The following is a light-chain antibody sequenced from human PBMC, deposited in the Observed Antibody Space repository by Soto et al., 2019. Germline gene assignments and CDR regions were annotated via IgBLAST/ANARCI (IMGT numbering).Light chain of an antibody. CDR1: QSVIRY. V-gene: IGKV3-11*01. J-gene: IGKJ1*01. Sequence: EVLLTQSPATLSLSPGERATLSCRARQSVIRYLAWYQQKPGQAPRVLIYGASSRATGIPARFSGSGSGTDFTLTISSLEPEDFAVYYCQQRSNWPRTFAQRTKVDTK. CDR2: GAS. CDR3: QQRSNWPRT.